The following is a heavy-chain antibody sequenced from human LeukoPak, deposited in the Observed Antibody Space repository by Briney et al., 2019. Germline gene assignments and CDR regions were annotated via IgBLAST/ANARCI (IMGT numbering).Heavy chain of an antibody. CDR2: IKQDGSEK. Sequence: GGSLRLSCAASGFTFSFFWMIWVRHPPGKGLVWVSNIKQDGSEKYYAHYVTGRFTISIDNAKNSLDLHWNSLGAEDMAVYYWSRLATPLYYFDYWGQGTMVTVSS. D-gene: IGHD1-26*01. J-gene: IGHJ4*02. CDR3: SRLATPLYYFDY. V-gene: IGHV3-7*01. CDR1: GFTFSFFW.